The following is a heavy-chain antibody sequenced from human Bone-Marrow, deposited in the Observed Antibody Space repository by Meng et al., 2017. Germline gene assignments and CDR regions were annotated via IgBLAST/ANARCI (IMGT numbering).Heavy chain of an antibody. J-gene: IGHJ4*02. CDR3: TRDSLLTGYPDY. CDR1: GGSISINSYY. D-gene: IGHD3-9*01. V-gene: IGHV4-39*07. CDR2: IYYNGNI. Sequence: SEPLSPTCTVSGGSISINSYYWGWIRQPPGKGLEWIGSIYYNGNIYSNASLKSRLSMSIDTSKNQFSLKLTSVTAADTAVYFCTRDSLLTGYPDYWGQGTLVTVSS.